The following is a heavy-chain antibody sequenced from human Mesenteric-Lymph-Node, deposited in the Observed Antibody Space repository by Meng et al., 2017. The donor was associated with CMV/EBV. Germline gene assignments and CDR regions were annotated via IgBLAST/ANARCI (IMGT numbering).Heavy chain of an antibody. J-gene: IGHJ4*02. D-gene: IGHD2-8*01. V-gene: IGHV3-21*04. CDR3: AKDEAVYAISPFDY. Sequence: GGSLRLSCAASGFNFYTYGMSWVRQTPGKGLEWVSSIDSTSIYKYYADSVRGRFTISRDNSKNTLYLEINNLRAEDTAEYYCAKDEAVYAISPFDYWGQGTLVTVSS. CDR2: IDSTSIYK. CDR1: GFNFYTYG.